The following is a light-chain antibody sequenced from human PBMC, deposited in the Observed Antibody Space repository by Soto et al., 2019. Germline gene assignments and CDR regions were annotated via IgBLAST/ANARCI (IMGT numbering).Light chain of an antibody. CDR1: QNIAGY. V-gene: IGKV1-39*01. Sequence: DIQMTQSPSSLSVSVGDRVTITCRAGQNIAGYLNWYQQRPGKAPELLIYGSSSLHSGVPSSFSGSGSGTDFTLTISSLRPEDFATYYCQQSYITPYTFGQGTNLEIK. J-gene: IGKJ2*01. CDR3: QQSYITPYT. CDR2: GSS.